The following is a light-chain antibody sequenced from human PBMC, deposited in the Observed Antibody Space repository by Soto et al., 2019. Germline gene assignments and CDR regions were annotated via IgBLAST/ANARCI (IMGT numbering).Light chain of an antibody. V-gene: IGKV3-15*01. CDR1: QSVSSSY. CDR3: QQYNNWPPIT. CDR2: GAS. J-gene: IGKJ5*01. Sequence: EIVLTQSPCTLSLYTGERATLSCRASQSVSSSYLAWYQQKPGQAPRLLIFGASTRAAGIPARFSGSGSVTEFTLTISSLQSEDFAVYYCQQYNNWPPITFGQGTRPEI.